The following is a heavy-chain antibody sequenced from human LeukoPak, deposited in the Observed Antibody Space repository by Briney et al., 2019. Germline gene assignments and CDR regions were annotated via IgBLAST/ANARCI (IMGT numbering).Heavy chain of an antibody. D-gene: IGHD3-10*01. V-gene: IGHV3-23*01. J-gene: IGHJ4*02. CDR2: ISGGGGTT. CDR3: ARGGSVFAYFFDY. CDR1: GFIFSNYA. Sequence: GGSLRLSCAASGFIFSNYAMTWARLTPGKGLEWVSAISGGGGTTYYADSVKGRFTISRDSSTNTLYLQLSSLRAEDTAIYYCARGGSVFAYFFDYWGQGTLVTVSS.